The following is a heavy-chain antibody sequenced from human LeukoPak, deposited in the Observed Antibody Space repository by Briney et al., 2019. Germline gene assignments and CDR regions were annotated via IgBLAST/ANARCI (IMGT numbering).Heavy chain of an antibody. V-gene: IGHV4-59*01. CDR3: ARAHGAYFDL. Sequence: PSETLSLTCTVSGGSISRYYWSWIRQPPGKGLEWIGYIYHSGSTNYNPSLKSRVTISVDTSKNQFSLKLRSVTAADTAVYYCARAHGAYFDLWGRGTLVTVSS. CDR2: IYHSGST. D-gene: IGHD3-10*01. J-gene: IGHJ2*01. CDR1: GGSISRYY.